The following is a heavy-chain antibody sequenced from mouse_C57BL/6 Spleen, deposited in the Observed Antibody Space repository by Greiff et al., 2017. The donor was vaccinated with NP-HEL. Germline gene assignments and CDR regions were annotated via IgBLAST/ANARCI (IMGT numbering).Heavy chain of an antibody. Sequence: VQLQQSGPELVKPGASVKISCKASGYAFSSSWMNWVKQRPGKGLEWIGRIYPGDGDTNYNGKFKGKATLTADKSSSTAYMQLSSLTSDDSAVYFCARSGGNYFSWFAYWGQGTLVTVSA. CDR3: ARSGGNYFSWFAY. J-gene: IGHJ3*01. V-gene: IGHV1-82*01. CDR2: IYPGDGDT. CDR1: GYAFSSSW. D-gene: IGHD2-1*01.